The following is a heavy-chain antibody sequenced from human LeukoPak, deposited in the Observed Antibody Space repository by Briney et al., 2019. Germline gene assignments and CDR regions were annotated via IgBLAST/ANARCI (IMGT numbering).Heavy chain of an antibody. CDR1: GYTFTSYG. CDR2: ISAYNGNT. J-gene: IGHJ6*02. V-gene: IGHV1-18*01. Sequence: ASVKVSCKASGYTFTSYGISWVRQAPGQGLEWMGWISAYNGNTNYAQKFQGRVTITADESTSTAYMELSSLRSEDTAVYYCARDYYDSSGYYYYYYGMDVWGQGTTVTVSS. CDR3: ARDYYDSSGYYYYYYGMDV. D-gene: IGHD3-22*01.